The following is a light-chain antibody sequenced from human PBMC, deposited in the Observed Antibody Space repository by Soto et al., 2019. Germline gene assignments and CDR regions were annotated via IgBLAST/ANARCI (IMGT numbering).Light chain of an antibody. Sequence: EVVLTQSPATLSLSPGDRATLSCRASQSVSSYLAWYQQKPGQAPRLLIYDASNRAAGIPARFSGSGSGTDFTLTISSLEPEDFAVYYCQQYNNWPPITFGQGTRLEIK. V-gene: IGKV3-11*01. CDR3: QQYNNWPPIT. J-gene: IGKJ5*01. CDR1: QSVSSY. CDR2: DAS.